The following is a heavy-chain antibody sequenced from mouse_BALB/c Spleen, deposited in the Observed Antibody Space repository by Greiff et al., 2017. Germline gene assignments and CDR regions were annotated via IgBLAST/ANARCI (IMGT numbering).Heavy chain of an antibody. J-gene: IGHJ3*01. CDR2: ISSGGSYT. D-gene: IGHD1-1*01. CDR3: ARQKDYGNNYMAY. Sequence: EVKLVESGGDLVKPGGSLKLSCAASGFTFSSYGMSWVRQTPDKRLEWVATISSGGSYTYYPDSVKGRFTISRDNAKNTRNLQMSSLKSEDTAMYYYARQKDYGNNYMAYWGQGTLVTVSA. CDR1: GFTFSSYG. V-gene: IGHV5-6*01.